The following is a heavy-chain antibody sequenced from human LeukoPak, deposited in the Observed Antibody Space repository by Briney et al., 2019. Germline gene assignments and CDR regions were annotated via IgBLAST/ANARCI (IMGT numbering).Heavy chain of an antibody. CDR1: GFTFSNAW. Sequence: GGSLRLSCAASGFTFSNAWMTWVRQAPGKGLEWVGRIKRKTDGGTTDYAAPVKGRFTISRDDSKNTLYLQMNSLQTEDTAVYYCTTDIVATRADFWGQGTLVTVSS. CDR2: IKRKTDGGTT. CDR3: TTDIVATRADF. V-gene: IGHV3-15*01. D-gene: IGHD5-12*01. J-gene: IGHJ4*02.